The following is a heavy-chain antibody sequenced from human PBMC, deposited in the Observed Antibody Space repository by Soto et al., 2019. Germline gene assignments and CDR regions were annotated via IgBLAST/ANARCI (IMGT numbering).Heavy chain of an antibody. CDR2: IYYSGST. Sequence: PSETLSLTCTVSGGSISSSGYYWGWIRQPPGKGLEWIGSIYYSGSTYYNPSLKSRVTISVDTSKNQFSLNLSSVTAADTAVYYCARQHVDDYYYYYMDVWGKGTTVTVSS. D-gene: IGHD5-12*01. J-gene: IGHJ6*03. CDR1: GGSISSSGYY. CDR3: ARQHVDDYYYYYMDV. V-gene: IGHV4-39*01.